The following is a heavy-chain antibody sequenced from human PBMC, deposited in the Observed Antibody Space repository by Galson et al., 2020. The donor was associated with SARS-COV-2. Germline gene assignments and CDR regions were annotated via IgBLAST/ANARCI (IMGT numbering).Heavy chain of an antibody. D-gene: IGHD3-10*01. Sequence: SAPTLAKTTQTLTLTSTFTGFSLSTSGVGVGWIRQPPGNALEWLALLYWNDDKSYSPSLKSRLTITKDTSKNQVVLTMTNMDPVDTATYYCAHGAVRGVMKTNFDYWGQGTLVTVSS. CDR1: GFSLSTSGVG. J-gene: IGHJ4*02. V-gene: IGHV2-5*01. CDR3: AHGAVRGVMKTNFDY. CDR2: LYWNDDK.